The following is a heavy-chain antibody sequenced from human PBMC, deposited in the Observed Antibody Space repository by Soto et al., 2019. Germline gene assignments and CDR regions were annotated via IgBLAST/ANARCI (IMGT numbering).Heavy chain of an antibody. CDR1: GFAVSTDY. D-gene: IGHD5-18*01. CDR2: IYDDGAT. J-gene: IGHJ4*02. CDR3: ARGALYSYGSYFDC. V-gene: IGHV3-53*01. Sequence: GGSLRLSCAASGFAVSTDYLIWVRQAPGMGLECVSVIYDDGATYYTDSVRGRFTISRDNSKNTLYLQMNSLRAEDTAVYFCARGALYSYGSYFDCWGQGTLVTVSS.